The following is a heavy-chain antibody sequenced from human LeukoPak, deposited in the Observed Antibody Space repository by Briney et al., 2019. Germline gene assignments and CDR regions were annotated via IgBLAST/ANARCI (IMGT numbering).Heavy chain of an antibody. CDR1: GYTFGDFG. CDR3: VKWSDDRGDF. Sequence: GASVKLSCKAVGYTFGDFGISWVRQAAGQGLEWMGWISAHSGDTNYPQKHQARVTMTTDGSTSTAYMELRSLRSDDTAVYFCVKWSDDRGDFWGQGTRVTVSS. J-gene: IGHJ4*02. CDR2: ISAHSGDT. V-gene: IGHV1-18*01. D-gene: IGHD2-15*01.